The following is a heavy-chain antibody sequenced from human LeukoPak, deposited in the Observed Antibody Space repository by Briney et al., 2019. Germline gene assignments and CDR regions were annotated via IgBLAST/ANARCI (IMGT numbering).Heavy chain of an antibody. J-gene: IGHJ4*02. CDR3: ARALYSGYDYYFDY. Sequence: GGSLRLSCAASGFAFSGYWMSWVRQAPGKGLEWVANIKQDGSEKYYVDSVKGRFTISRDNAKNSLYLQMNSLRAEDTAVYYCARALYSGYDYYFDYWGPGTLVTVSS. D-gene: IGHD5-12*01. V-gene: IGHV3-7*04. CDR2: IKQDGSEK. CDR1: GFAFSGYW.